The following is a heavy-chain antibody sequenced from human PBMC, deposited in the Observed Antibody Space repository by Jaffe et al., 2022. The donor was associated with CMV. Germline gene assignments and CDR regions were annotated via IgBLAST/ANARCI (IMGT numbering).Heavy chain of an antibody. CDR1: GASISSSDW. CDR2: IYHSGST. D-gene: IGHD3-16*01. V-gene: IGHV4-4*02. Sequence: QIHLQESGPGLVEPSGTLSLTCAVSGASISSSDWWTWVRQPPGKGLEWIGDIYHSGSTNYNPSLRSRVTMSVDKSKNQFSLKVTSVTAADTAVYYCARVPKYYDYFRHPQPKAIYYYMDVWGEGTTVTVSS. J-gene: IGHJ6*03. CDR3: ARVPKYYDYFRHPQPKAIYYYMDV.